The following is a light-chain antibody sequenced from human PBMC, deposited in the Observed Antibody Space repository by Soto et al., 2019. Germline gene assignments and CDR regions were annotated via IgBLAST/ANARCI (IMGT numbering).Light chain of an antibody. CDR3: QQYENLPT. Sequence: DIQLTQSPSFLSASVGDRVTITCRASQGINNYLNWYQQKPGRAPKLLIYDASNLEAGVPSRFRGSGSGTDFTFTISRLQPEDIATYYCQQYENLPTFGQGTRLEIK. CDR1: QGINNY. CDR2: DAS. J-gene: IGKJ5*01. V-gene: IGKV1-33*01.